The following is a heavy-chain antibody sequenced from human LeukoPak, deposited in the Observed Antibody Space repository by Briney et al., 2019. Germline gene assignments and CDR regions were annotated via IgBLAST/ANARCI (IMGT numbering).Heavy chain of an antibody. CDR3: ARSTGTLTG. J-gene: IGHJ4*02. D-gene: IGHD1-1*01. CDR1: GGSISSGGYY. CDR2: IYHSGTT. Sequence: SETLSLTCTVSGGSISSGGYYWSWIRQPPGKGLEWIGYIYHSGTTYYNPSLKSRVTISIDRSKNQFSLKLSSVTAADTAVYYCARSTGTLTGWGQGTLVTVSS. V-gene: IGHV4-30-2*01.